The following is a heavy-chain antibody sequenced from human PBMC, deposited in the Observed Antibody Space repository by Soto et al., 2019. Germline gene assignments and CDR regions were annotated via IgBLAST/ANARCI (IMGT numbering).Heavy chain of an antibody. CDR2: IYSSGTT. CDR1: GGAITRYY. V-gene: IGHV4-4*07. Sequence: QVQLQESGPGLVKPSETLSLTCTVSGGAITRYYWSWIRQPAGKGLEWIGRIYSSGTTNYNPSLTTRVTMSVDTPKNQFSLRLSSVTAADTAVYYCARFGRSFYGLEVWGQGTTVTVSS. D-gene: IGHD3-3*01. CDR3: ARFGRSFYGLEV. J-gene: IGHJ6*02.